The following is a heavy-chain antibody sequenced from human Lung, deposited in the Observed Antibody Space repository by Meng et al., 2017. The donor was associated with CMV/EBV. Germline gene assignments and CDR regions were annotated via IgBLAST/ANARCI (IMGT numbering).Heavy chain of an antibody. Sequence: GGSLRLXCAASGFTFRSYVMHWVRQAPGRGLEWVSVVSYDGSNQYYADSVNGRFTISRDNSRNTLYLQMNSLRVEDTAVYYCARVAYDFWSGFTYYFDYWGQGTLVTVSS. CDR2: VSYDGSNQ. V-gene: IGHV3-30*04. D-gene: IGHD3-3*01. CDR3: ARVAYDFWSGFTYYFDY. J-gene: IGHJ4*02. CDR1: GFTFRSYV.